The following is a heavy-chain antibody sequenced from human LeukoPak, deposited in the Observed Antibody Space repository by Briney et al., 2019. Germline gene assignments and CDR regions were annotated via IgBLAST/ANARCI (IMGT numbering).Heavy chain of an antibody. CDR3: ASHNRYFDY. J-gene: IGHJ4*02. CDR1: GFTFSSYA. CDR2: ISYDGSNK. V-gene: IGHV3-30-3*01. Sequence: GGSLRLSCAASGFTFSSYAMHWVRQAPGKGLEWVAVISYDGSNKYYADSVKGRFTISRDNSKNTLYLQMNSLRAEDTAVYYCASHNRYFDYWGQGTLVTVSS. D-gene: IGHD1-14*01.